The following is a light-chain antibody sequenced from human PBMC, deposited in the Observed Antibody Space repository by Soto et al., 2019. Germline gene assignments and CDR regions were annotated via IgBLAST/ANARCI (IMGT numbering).Light chain of an antibody. CDR1: SSDVGGHNY. Sequence: QSALTQPRSVSGSPGQSVTISCTGTSSDVGGHNYVSWYQQHPGKAPKVIIYDVSKRPSGVPDRFSGSKSGNTASLTISGLQAEDEADYYCCSFAGSYTVVFGGGTQLTVL. V-gene: IGLV2-11*01. J-gene: IGLJ2*01. CDR2: DVS. CDR3: CSFAGSYTVV.